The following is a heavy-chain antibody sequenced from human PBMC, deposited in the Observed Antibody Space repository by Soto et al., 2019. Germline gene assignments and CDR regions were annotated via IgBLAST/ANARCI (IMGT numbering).Heavy chain of an antibody. J-gene: IGHJ4*02. CDR1: GFTFSSYG. CDR3: AMTLVATSIFDD. D-gene: IGHD5-12*01. V-gene: IGHV3-30*03. Sequence: GGSLRLSCAASGFTFSSYGMHWVRQAPGKGLEWVAVISYDGSTKYYGDSVKGRFTISRDNSKNTLYLQMNSLRAEDTAVYYCAMTLVATSIFDDWGQGTLVIVSS. CDR2: ISYDGSTK.